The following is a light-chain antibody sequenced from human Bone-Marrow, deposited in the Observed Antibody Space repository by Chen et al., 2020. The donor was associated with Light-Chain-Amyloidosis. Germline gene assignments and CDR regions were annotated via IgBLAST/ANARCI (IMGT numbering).Light chain of an antibody. V-gene: IGLV4-69*01. CDR1: SGHDTYA. CDR2: INHDGSH. Sequence: QLLVTQPPSASASLGASVKLTCPLSSGHDTYAIAWHQQQPDKGPRFVMKINHDGSHKKGTVIPDRFSGSSSGSDRYLMISCLQSEDEADYFCQTWDTGIHVFGRGPKVTVL. CDR3: QTWDTGIHV. J-gene: IGLJ1*01.